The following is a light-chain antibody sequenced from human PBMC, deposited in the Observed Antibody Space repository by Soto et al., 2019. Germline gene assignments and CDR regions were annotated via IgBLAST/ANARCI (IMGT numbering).Light chain of an antibody. J-gene: IGKJ1*01. CDR1: QSVSSSY. CDR3: QQYGSSPWS. CDR2: GAS. Sequence: EIVLTQSPGTLSLSPGERATLSCRASQSVSSSYLAWYQQKPGQAPRLLIYGASSRATGIPDRFSGSESGTEFTLTISRLEPEEFAVYYCQQYGSSPWSFGQGTKVEIK. V-gene: IGKV3-20*01.